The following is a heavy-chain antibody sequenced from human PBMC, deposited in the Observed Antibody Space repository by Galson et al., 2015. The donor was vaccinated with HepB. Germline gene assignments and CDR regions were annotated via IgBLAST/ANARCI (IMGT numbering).Heavy chain of an antibody. Sequence: CAISGDSVSSNSAAWNWIRQSPSRGLEWLGRTYYRSKWYNDYAVSVKSRITINPDTSKNQFSLQLNSVTPEDTAVYYCARGAAVAGWYYYYMDVWGKGTTVTVSS. J-gene: IGHJ6*03. CDR3: ARGAAVAGWYYYYMDV. D-gene: IGHD6-19*01. V-gene: IGHV6-1*01. CDR1: GDSVSSNSAA. CDR2: TYYRSKWYN.